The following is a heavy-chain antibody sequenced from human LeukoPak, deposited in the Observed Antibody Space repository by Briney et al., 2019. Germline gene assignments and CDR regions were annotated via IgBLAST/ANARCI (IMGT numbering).Heavy chain of an antibody. D-gene: IGHD3-22*01. CDR2: INPNSGGT. V-gene: IGHV1-2*02. Sequence: GASVKVSCKASGYTFTGYYMHWVRQAPGQGLEWMGWINPNSGGTNYAQKFQGRVTMTRNTSISTAYMELSSLRSEDTAVYYCARGSSYDSSGSGGFDYWGQGTLVTVSS. CDR3: ARGSSYDSSGSGGFDY. CDR1: GYTFTGYY. J-gene: IGHJ4*02.